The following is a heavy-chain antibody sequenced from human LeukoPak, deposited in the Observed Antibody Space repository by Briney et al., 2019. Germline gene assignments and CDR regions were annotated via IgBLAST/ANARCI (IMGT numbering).Heavy chain of an antibody. CDR1: GDTFTSYD. V-gene: IGHV1-8*01. J-gene: IGHJ4*02. CDR2: MNPNSGNT. D-gene: IGHD4-17*01. Sequence: GASVKVSCKASGDTFTSYDINWVRQATGQGLEWMGWMNPNSGNTGYAQKFQGRVTMTRNTSISTAYMELSSLRSEDTAVYYCARGYYGDYVYDYWGQGTLVTVSS. CDR3: ARGYYGDYVYDY.